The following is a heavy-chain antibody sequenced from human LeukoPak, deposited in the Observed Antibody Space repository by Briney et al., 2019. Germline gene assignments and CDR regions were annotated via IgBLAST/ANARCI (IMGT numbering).Heavy chain of an antibody. J-gene: IGHJ3*02. CDR1: GFTASSNY. CDR3: ARALVPAAMNDAFDI. Sequence: GGSLRLSCAASGFTASSNYMSWVRQAPGKGLEWVSVIYSGGSTYYADSVKGRFTISRDNSKNTLYLQMNSLRAEDTAVYYCARALVPAAMNDAFDIWGQGTMVTVSS. CDR2: IYSGGST. V-gene: IGHV3-66*01. D-gene: IGHD2-2*01.